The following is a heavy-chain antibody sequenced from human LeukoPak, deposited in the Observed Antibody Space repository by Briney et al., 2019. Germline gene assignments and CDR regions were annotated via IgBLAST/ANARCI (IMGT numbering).Heavy chain of an antibody. V-gene: IGHV3-66*01. D-gene: IGHD2-15*01. J-gene: IGHJ5*02. Sequence: GGSLRFSCVASGFTFSTYAMSWVRQSPGKGLDWVSLIYSAGSADYADSVKGRFTISKDNSKNTVFLQLNSLRAEDTAMYYCASLYCSRGSCAFDVWGQGTLVTVSS. CDR2: IYSAGSA. CDR1: GFTFSTYA. CDR3: ASLYCSRGSCAFDV.